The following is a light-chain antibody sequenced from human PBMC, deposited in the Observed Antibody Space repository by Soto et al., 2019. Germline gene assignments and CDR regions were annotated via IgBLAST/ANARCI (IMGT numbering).Light chain of an antibody. CDR3: QERNSYPRS. CDR1: QGINIF. Sequence: DIQLTQSPSFLSASVGDRFTSACRASQGINIFLAWFQQKPGKAPNLLISAASTLQSGVPSRFSGSGSETEFTLTITSLQPEDSATYYCQERNSYPRSFGQGSKVDIK. J-gene: IGKJ2*03. V-gene: IGKV1-9*01. CDR2: AAS.